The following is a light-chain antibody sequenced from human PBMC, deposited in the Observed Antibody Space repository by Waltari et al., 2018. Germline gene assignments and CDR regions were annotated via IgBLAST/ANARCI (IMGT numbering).Light chain of an antibody. CDR1: NNEIGSYNL. Sequence: QSALTQPAYVSGSPGQSITISCTGTNNEIGSYNLVSWYQQHPGKAPKVIIFEVNKRPSGVSNRFSGSKSGNTASLTVSGLHPEDEADYYCCSYAGTPRVVFGGGTKLTVL. CDR3: CSYAGTPRVV. V-gene: IGLV2-23*02. J-gene: IGLJ2*01. CDR2: EVN.